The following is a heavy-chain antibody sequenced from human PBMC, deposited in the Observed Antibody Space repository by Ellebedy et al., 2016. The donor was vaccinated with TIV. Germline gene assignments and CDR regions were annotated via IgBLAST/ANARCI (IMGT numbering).Heavy chain of an antibody. CDR3: ARVGTSVTTVD. CDR1: GGSISSYY. CDR2: IYYSGST. V-gene: IGHV4-59*01. J-gene: IGHJ4*02. Sequence: SETLSLXCTVSGGSISSYYWSWIRQPPGKGLEWIGYIYYSGSTNYNPSLKSRVTISVDTSKNQFSLKLSSVTAADTAVYYCARVGTSVTTVDWGQGTLVTVSS. D-gene: IGHD4-17*01.